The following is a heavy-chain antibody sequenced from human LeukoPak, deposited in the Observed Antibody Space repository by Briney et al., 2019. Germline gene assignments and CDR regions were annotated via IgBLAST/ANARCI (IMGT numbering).Heavy chain of an antibody. D-gene: IGHD5-12*01. CDR1: GFTFSSYA. Sequence: GGSLRLSCAAPGFTFSSYAMSWVRQAPGKGLEWVSAISGSGGSTYYADSVKGRFTISRDNSKNTLYLQMNSLRAEDTAVYYCASGASGYDYRDYFDYWGQGTLVTVSS. CDR2: ISGSGGST. J-gene: IGHJ4*02. CDR3: ASGASGYDYRDYFDY. V-gene: IGHV3-23*01.